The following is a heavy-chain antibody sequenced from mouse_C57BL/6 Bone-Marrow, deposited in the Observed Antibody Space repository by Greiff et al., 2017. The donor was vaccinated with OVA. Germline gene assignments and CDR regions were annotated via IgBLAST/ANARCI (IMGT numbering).Heavy chain of an antibody. J-gene: IGHJ2*01. CDR1: GFTFSDYY. Sequence: EVKLVESGGGLVQPGGSLKLSCAASGFTFSDYYMYWVRQTPEKRLEWVAYISNGGGSTYYPDTVKGRFTISRDNAKNTLYLQMSRLKSDDTAMYYCARQGDGNFYYFDYWGQGTTLTVSS. CDR3: ARQGDGNFYYFDY. D-gene: IGHD2-1*01. V-gene: IGHV5-12*01. CDR2: ISNGGGST.